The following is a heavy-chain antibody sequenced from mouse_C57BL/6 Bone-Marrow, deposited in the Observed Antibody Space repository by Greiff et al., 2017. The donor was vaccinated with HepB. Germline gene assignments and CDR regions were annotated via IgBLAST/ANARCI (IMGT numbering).Heavy chain of an antibody. Sequence: DVMLVESGGGLVQPGGSLKLSCAASGFTFSDYYMYWVRQTPEKRLEWVAYISNGGGSTYYPDTVKGRCTISRDNAKNTLYLQMSRLKSEDTAMYYCARLRAMDYWGQGTSVTVSS. CDR3: ARLRAMDY. D-gene: IGHD1-1*01. V-gene: IGHV5-12*01. J-gene: IGHJ4*01. CDR1: GFTFSDYY. CDR2: ISNGGGST.